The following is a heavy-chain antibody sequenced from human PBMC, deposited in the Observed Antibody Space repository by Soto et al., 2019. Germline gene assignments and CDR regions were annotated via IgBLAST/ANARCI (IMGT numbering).Heavy chain of an antibody. V-gene: IGHV1-18*01. CDR3: ARDLDGSGSSYTDF. CDR1: GYVFINYG. D-gene: IGHD3-10*01. J-gene: IGHJ4*02. CDR2: ISRHNGNT. Sequence: GASVKVSCKASGYVFINYGISWVRQAPGQGLEWMGWISRHNGNTNYAQTFQGRITMTTDASTSTAYMELRSLRSDDTAVYYCARDLDGSGSSYTDFWGQGTLVTVSS.